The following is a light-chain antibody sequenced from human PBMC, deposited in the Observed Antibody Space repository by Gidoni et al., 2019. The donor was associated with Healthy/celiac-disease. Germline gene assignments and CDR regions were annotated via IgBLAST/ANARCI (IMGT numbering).Light chain of an antibody. CDR3: QQYNNWPRT. V-gene: IGKV3-15*01. CDR2: GAS. J-gene: IGKJ1*01. Sequence: EIVLTQSPATLSVSPGDRATLSCRASHRVSSNLAWYPQKPGHAPRLLMYGASTRASGIPARFSGSGSGTEVTLTISSLQSEDFAVYYCQQYNNWPRTFGQGTKVEIK. CDR1: HRVSSN.